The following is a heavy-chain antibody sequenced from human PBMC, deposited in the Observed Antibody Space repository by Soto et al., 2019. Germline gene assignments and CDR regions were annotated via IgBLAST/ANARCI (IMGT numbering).Heavy chain of an antibody. D-gene: IGHD1-7*01. CDR3: ARHGWNSRTVIDY. Sequence: GGGLEISCKGSWYSFTNHLIGWVRQMPGKGLEWMGIIYPGDSDTRYSPSFQGQVTISADKSISTAYLQWSSLKASDTAMYYCARHGWNSRTVIDYWGQGTLVTVSS. CDR1: WYSFTNHL. J-gene: IGHJ4*02. V-gene: IGHV5-51*01. CDR2: IYPGDSDT.